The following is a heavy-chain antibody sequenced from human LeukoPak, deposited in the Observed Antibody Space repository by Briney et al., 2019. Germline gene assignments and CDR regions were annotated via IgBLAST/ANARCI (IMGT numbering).Heavy chain of an antibody. V-gene: IGHV4-61*09. J-gene: IGHJ4*02. Sequence: SQTLSFTCTVSGDSINSGNNYWSWIRQPAGKGPEWIGHIYSSGTTNYNPSLKSRVTMSVDTSKNQFSLKLTSVTTADTAVYYCARDRALLFTWNKRGPIDYWGQGTLVTVSS. CDR2: IYSSGTT. D-gene: IGHD1/OR15-1a*01. CDR3: ARDRALLFTWNKRGPIDY. CDR1: GDSINSGNNY.